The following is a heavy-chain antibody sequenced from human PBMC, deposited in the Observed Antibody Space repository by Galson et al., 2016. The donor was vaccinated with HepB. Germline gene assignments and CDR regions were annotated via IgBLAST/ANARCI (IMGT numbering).Heavy chain of an antibody. Sequence: SLRLSCAASGFTFSNCPMIWVRQAPGKGLEWVATINNNGDNRHYADSVMGRFTISRDNFQNTVSLQMNSLRDDDTAVYYCVTWLQVLFDHWGRGILVTVSS. J-gene: IGHJ4*02. CDR2: INNNGDNR. CDR3: VTWLQVLFDH. CDR1: GFTFSNCP. V-gene: IGHV3-23*01. D-gene: IGHD6-19*01.